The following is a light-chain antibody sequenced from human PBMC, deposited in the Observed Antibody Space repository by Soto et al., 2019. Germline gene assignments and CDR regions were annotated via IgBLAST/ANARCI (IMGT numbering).Light chain of an antibody. CDR3: QQCNAFWT. CDR2: DVS. J-gene: IGKJ1*01. Sequence: DIPRTQSPSTRSASVGDRVTITCRASQTISSWLAWYQQKPGKAPKLLIYDVSTLGSGVPARFSGSGSGTDFTLTIRSLNPDDFATYYCQQCNAFWTFGQGTKVDIK. V-gene: IGKV1-5*01. CDR1: QTISSW.